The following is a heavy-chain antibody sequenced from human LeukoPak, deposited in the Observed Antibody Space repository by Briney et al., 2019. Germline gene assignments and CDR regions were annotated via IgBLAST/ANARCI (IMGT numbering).Heavy chain of an antibody. CDR1: GVSISSSNSY. V-gene: IGHV4-39*01. D-gene: IGHD4-17*01. Sequence: SETLSLTCTVSGVSISSSNSYWGWIRQPPGKGLEWIGSIYYSGNTYYNASLKSQVSISIDTSKNQFSLRLTSVTAADTAVYYCVRLPRLYGDFVIGALDIWGQGTMVTVSS. J-gene: IGHJ3*02. CDR2: IYYSGNT. CDR3: VRLPRLYGDFVIGALDI.